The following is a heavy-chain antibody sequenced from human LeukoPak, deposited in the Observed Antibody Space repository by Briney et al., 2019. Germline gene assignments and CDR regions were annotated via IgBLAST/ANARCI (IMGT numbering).Heavy chain of an antibody. J-gene: IGHJ4*02. D-gene: IGHD3-22*01. V-gene: IGHV3-30*03. Sequence: PGGSLRLPCAASGFTFSSYGMHWVRQAPGKGLEWVAVISYDGSNYYHADSVKGRFTISRDNSKNTLYLQMNSLRAEDTAVYSCARDVSGYYSFDYWGQGTLVTVSS. CDR3: ARDVSGYYSFDY. CDR1: GFTFSSYG. CDR2: ISYDGSNY.